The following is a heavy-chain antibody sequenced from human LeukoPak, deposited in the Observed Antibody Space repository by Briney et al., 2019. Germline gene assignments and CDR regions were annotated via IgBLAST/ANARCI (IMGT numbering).Heavy chain of an antibody. J-gene: IGHJ4*02. CDR3: AKDNRGHYYDSSGDPGWAFDY. CDR1: GFTFSSYG. CDR2: ISYDGSNK. Sequence: GRSLRLSCAASGFTFSSYGMHWVRQAPGKGLEWVAVISYDGSNKYYADSVKGRFTISRDNSKNTLYLQMNSLRAEDTAVYYCAKDNRGHYYDSSGDPGWAFDYWGQGTLVTVSS. D-gene: IGHD3-22*01. V-gene: IGHV3-30*18.